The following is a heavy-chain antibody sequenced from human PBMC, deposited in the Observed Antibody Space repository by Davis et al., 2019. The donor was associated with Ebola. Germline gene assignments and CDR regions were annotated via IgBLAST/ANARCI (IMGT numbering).Heavy chain of an antibody. CDR3: ARDQNPSYQYWSGYYMFSNY. D-gene: IGHD3-3*01. CDR1: GYTLTELS. CDR2: FDPEDGET. V-gene: IGHV1-24*01. J-gene: IGHJ4*02. Sequence: ASVKVSCKVSGYTLTELSMHWVRQAPGKGLEWMGGFDPEDGETIYAQKFQGRVTMTEDTSTDTAYMELRSLRSDDTAVYYCARDQNPSYQYWSGYYMFSNYWGQGTLVTVSS.